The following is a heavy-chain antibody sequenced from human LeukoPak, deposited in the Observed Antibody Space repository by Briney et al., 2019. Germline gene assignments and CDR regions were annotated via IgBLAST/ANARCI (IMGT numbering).Heavy chain of an antibody. CDR1: GGSISSYY. CDR2: IYYSGST. D-gene: IGHD5-18*01. V-gene: IGHV4-59*12. Sequence: SETLSLTCTVSGGSISSYYWSWIRQPPGKGLEWIGYIYYSGSTNYNPSLKSRVTISVDTSKNQFSLKLSSVTAADTAVYYCARWGNSGGFGYWGQGTLVTVSS. J-gene: IGHJ4*02. CDR3: ARWGNSGGFGY.